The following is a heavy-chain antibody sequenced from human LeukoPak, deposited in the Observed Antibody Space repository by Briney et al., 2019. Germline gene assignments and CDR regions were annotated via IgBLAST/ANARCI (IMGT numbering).Heavy chain of an antibody. J-gene: IGHJ4*02. Sequence: PAGGSLRLSCAASGFTFSSYAMSWVRQAPGKGLEWVAVISYDGSNKYYADSVKGRFTISRDNSKNTLYLQMNSLRAEDTAVYYCAKDLQDSSSWYYFDYWGQGTLVTVSS. CDR3: AKDLQDSSSWYYFDY. CDR2: ISYDGSNK. CDR1: GFTFSSYA. V-gene: IGHV3-30*18. D-gene: IGHD6-13*01.